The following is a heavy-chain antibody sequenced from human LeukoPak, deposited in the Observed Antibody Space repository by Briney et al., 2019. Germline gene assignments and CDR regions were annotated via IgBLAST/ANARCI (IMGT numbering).Heavy chain of an antibody. CDR2: IWYDGSNK. V-gene: IGHV3-33*01. Sequence: PGGSLRLSCAASGFTFSSYGMHWVRQAPGKGLEWVAVIWYDGSNKYYADSVKGRFTISRDNSKNTLYPQMNSLRAEDTAVYYCARPPLPGLSPYYFDYWGQGTLVTVSS. J-gene: IGHJ4*02. D-gene: IGHD1-1*01. CDR1: GFTFSSYG. CDR3: ARPPLPGLSPYYFDY.